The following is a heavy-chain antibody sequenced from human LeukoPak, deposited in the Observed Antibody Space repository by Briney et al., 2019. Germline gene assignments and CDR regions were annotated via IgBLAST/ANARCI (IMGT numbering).Heavy chain of an antibody. CDR1: GFTFSSYA. J-gene: IGHJ3*02. CDR2: ISYDGSNK. Sequence: GGSLRLSCAASGFTFSSYAMHWVRQAPGKGLEWVAVISYDGSNKYYADSVKGRFTISRDNSKNTLYLQMNSLRAEDTAVYYCARDGDIVVVITGAFDIWGQGTMVTVSS. D-gene: IGHD3-22*01. V-gene: IGHV3-30-3*01. CDR3: ARDGDIVVVITGAFDI.